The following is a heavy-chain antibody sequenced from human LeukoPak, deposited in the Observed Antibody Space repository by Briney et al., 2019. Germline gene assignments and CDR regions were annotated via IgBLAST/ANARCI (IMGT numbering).Heavy chain of an antibody. CDR1: GYTFTGYY. D-gene: IGHD7-27*01. J-gene: IGHJ3*02. Sequence: ASVKVSCKASGYTFTGYYMHWVRQAPGQGLEWMGWINPNSGGTNYAQKFQGRVTMTRDTSIGTAYMELSRLRSDDTAVYYCARERDEEALGAFDIWGQGTMVTVSS. V-gene: IGHV1-2*02. CDR2: INPNSGGT. CDR3: ARERDEEALGAFDI.